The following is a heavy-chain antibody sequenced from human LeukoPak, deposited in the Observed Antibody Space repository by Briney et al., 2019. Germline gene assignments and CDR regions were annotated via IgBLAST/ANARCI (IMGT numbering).Heavy chain of an antibody. CDR1: GGSFSGYY. Sequence: KPSETLSLTCAVYGGSFSGYYWSWIRQAPGKGLEWVSYISSSSSYTNYADSVKGRFTISRDNAKNSLYLQMNSLRAEDTAVYYCAREYSSMVDGILTGYYSTTYFDYWGQGTLVTVSS. D-gene: IGHD3-9*01. CDR3: AREYSSMVDGILTGYYSTTYFDY. V-gene: IGHV3-11*05. CDR2: ISSSSSYT. J-gene: IGHJ4*02.